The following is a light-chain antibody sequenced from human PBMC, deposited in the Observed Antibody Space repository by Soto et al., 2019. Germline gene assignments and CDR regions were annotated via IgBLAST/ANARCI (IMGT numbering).Light chain of an antibody. Sequence: QSVLTQPPSVSGAPGQRVTISCTGSSSNIGAGKDVHWYRQLPGAAPKFLIYDNNKRPSGIPDRFSGSKSGTSATLGITGLQTGDEADYYCGTWDSSLSDVVFGGGTKLTVL. J-gene: IGLJ2*01. CDR3: GTWDSSLSDVV. CDR2: DNN. CDR1: SSNIGAGKD. V-gene: IGLV1-51*01.